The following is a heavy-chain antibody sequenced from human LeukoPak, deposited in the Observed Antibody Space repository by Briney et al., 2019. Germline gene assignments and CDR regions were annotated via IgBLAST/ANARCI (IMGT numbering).Heavy chain of an antibody. V-gene: IGHV4-31*03. CDR1: GGSFSSGNYY. J-gene: IGHJ6*02. CDR2: ISYSGKT. Sequence: SETLSLTCTVSGGSFSSGNYYWSWIRQHPGKGLEWIGYISYSGKTYYNPSLKSRVTISVATSKNQFSLKLSSVTAADTAVYYCARWGSSWYVGYYYYYGMDVWGQGTTVTVSS. CDR3: ARWGSSWYVGYYYYYGMDV. D-gene: IGHD6-13*01.